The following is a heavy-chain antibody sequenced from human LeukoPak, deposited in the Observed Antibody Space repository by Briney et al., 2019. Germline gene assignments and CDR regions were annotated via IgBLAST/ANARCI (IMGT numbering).Heavy chain of an antibody. J-gene: IGHJ3*02. Sequence: GESLKISCKGSGYSFTSYWIGWVRQMPGKGLEWMGIIYPRDSETRYSPSFQGQVTISADKSISTAYLQWNSLKASDTAMYYCARGVTTYYDSSGYGAFDIWGQGTMVTVSS. CDR3: ARGVTTYYDSSGYGAFDI. CDR2: IYPRDSET. D-gene: IGHD3-22*01. CDR1: GYSFTSYW. V-gene: IGHV5-51*01.